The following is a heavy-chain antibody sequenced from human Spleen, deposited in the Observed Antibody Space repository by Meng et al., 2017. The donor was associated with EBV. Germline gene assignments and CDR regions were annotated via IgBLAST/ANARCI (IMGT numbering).Heavy chain of an antibody. J-gene: IGHJ4*02. V-gene: IGHV3-74*01. Sequence: VLPVGYVRVLVHTGGCLRSSVSISGFTFSTFLMLWFRQLPGKGLLWFARINEIGGTTTYADSVKGRFTISRDNPGNTLYLQMNSLRAEDTGVYFCSRDLAGPFDDWGQGTLVTVSS. CDR1: GFTFSTFL. CDR2: INEIGGTT. CDR3: SRDLAGPFDD.